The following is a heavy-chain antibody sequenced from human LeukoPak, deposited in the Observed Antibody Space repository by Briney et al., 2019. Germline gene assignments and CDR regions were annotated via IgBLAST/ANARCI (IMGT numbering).Heavy chain of an antibody. CDR1: GFTFSSYS. J-gene: IGHJ6*02. V-gene: IGHV3-30*18. D-gene: IGHD3-3*01. CDR2: ISYDGSNK. Sequence: GGSLKLSCAASGFTFSSYSMHWVRQAPGKGLEWVAVISYDGSNKYYADSVKGRFTISRDNSKNTLYLQMNSLRAEDTAVYYCAKDVELSYDFWSGYLYAHYYGMDVWGQGTTVTVSS. CDR3: AKDVELSYDFWSGYLYAHYYGMDV.